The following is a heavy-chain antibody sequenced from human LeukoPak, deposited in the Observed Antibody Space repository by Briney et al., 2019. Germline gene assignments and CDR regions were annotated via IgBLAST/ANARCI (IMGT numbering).Heavy chain of an antibody. J-gene: IGHJ4*02. CDR1: GFTFSSYA. V-gene: IGHV3-23*01. CDR3: ASQDILTGYYHFDY. D-gene: IGHD3-9*01. CDR2: ISGSGGSI. Sequence: GGSLRLSCAASGFTFSSYAMSWVRQAPGKGLEWVSAISGSGGSIYYADSVKGRFTISRDNSKNTLYLQMNSLRAEDTAVYYCASQDILTGYYHFDYWGQGTLVTVSS.